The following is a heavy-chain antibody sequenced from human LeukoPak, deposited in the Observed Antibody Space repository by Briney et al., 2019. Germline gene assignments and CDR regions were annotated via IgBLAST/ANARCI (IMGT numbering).Heavy chain of an antibody. D-gene: IGHD2-21*02. CDR3: TCGGDCRDY. J-gene: IGHJ4*02. Sequence: QPGGSLRLSCAASGFTFSTYGSHWVRQASGKGLEWVGRIRSKANSYATAYAASVKGRFTISRDDSKNTAYLQMNSLKTEDTAVYYCTCGGDCRDYWGQGTLVTVSS. CDR1: GFTFSTYG. V-gene: IGHV3-73*01. CDR2: IRSKANSYAT.